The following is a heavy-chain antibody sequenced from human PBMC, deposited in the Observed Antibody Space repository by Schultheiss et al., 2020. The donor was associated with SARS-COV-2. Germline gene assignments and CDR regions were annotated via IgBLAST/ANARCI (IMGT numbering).Heavy chain of an antibody. CDR3: ARDLADGYSYGLASPKYVICGMDV. D-gene: IGHD5-18*01. V-gene: IGHV3-11*01. Sequence: GESLKISCAASGFTFSDYYMSWIRQAPGKGLEWVSYISSSGSTIYYADSVKGRFTISRDNAKNSLYLQMNSLRAKDTAVYYCARDLADGYSYGLASPKYVICGMDVWGQGTTVTVSS. CDR1: GFTFSDYY. J-gene: IGHJ6*02. CDR2: ISSSGSTI.